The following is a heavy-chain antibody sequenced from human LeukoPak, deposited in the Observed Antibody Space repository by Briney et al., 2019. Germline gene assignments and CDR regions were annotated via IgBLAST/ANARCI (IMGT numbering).Heavy chain of an antibody. CDR1: GFTFSNKA. Sequence: PGGSLRLSCAASGFTFSNKAMSWVRQAPGKGLEWVSVIYSGGSTYYADSVKGRFTISRDNSKNTLYLQMNSLRAEDTAVYYCARPVAGTDYWGQGTLVTVSS. V-gene: IGHV3-53*01. J-gene: IGHJ4*02. CDR2: IYSGGST. D-gene: IGHD6-19*01. CDR3: ARPVAGTDY.